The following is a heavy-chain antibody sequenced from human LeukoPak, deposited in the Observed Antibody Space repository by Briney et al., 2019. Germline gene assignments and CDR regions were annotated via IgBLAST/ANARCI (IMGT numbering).Heavy chain of an antibody. D-gene: IGHD4/OR15-4a*01. CDR3: TTETMGAPAAFDI. V-gene: IGHV3-15*01. Sequence: PGGSLRLSCAASGFTFSNAWMSWVCQAPGKGLEWVGRIKSKTDGGTTDYAAPVKGRFTISRDDSKNTLYLQMNSLKTEDTAVYYCTTETMGAPAAFDIWGQGTMVTVSS. J-gene: IGHJ3*02. CDR2: IKSKTDGGTT. CDR1: GFTFSNAW.